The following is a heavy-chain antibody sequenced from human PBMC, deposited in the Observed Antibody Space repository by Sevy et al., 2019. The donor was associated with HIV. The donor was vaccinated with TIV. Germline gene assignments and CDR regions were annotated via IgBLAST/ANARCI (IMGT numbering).Heavy chain of an antibody. D-gene: IGHD6-19*01. CDR1: GFTFSSYS. J-gene: IGHJ4*01. V-gene: IGHV3-48*01. CDR3: ARPDLSGWYFDF. CDR2: ISSSSDSSRTL. Sequence: GGSLRLSCVASGFTFSSYSMNWVRQAPGKGLEWVSYISSSSDSSRTLYYADSVKGRFSISRDNAKNSDHLQMTSLRVEDTAVYYCARPDLSGWYFDFWGHGTLVTVSS.